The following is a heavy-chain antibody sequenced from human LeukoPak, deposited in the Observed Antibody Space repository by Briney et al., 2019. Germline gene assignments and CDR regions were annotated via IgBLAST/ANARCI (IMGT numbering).Heavy chain of an antibody. Sequence: PGGSLRLSCAASGFTFSSYAMSWVRQAPGKGLEWVSAISGSGGSTYYADSVKGRFTISRDNSKNTQYLQMNSLRAEDTAVYYCGSSSSGYYYEGNYWGQGTLVTVSS. CDR2: ISGSGGST. J-gene: IGHJ4*02. V-gene: IGHV3-23*01. CDR3: GSSSSGYYYEGNY. CDR1: GFTFSSYA. D-gene: IGHD3-22*01.